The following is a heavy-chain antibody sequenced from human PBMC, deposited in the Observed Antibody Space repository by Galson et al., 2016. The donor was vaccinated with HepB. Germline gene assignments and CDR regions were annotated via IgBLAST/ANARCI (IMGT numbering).Heavy chain of an antibody. V-gene: IGHV5-51*01. Sequence: QSGAEVKEPGESLKISCEGSGYSFINYWIAWVRQMPGKGLEWMGIIYAADSDTRYSPSFQGQVTISVDKSISTAYLQWTSLKASDTAIYYCARHTRFCSGRSGRQRGFDPWGQGTLVTVSS. CDR2: IYAADSDT. J-gene: IGHJ5*02. D-gene: IGHD2-15*01. CDR3: ARHTRFCSGRSGRQRGFDP. CDR1: GYSFINYW.